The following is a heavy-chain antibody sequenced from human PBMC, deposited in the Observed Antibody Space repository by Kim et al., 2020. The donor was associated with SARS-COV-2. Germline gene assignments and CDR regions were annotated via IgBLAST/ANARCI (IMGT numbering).Heavy chain of an antibody. CDR1: GGSISSSSYY. D-gene: IGHD3-16*01. J-gene: IGHJ5*02. Sequence: SETLSLTCTVSGGSISSSSYYWGWIRQPPGKGLEWIGSIYYSGSTYYNPSLKSRVTISVDTSKNQFSLKLSSVTAADTAVYYCARHRSWARGLDWFDPWGQGTLVTVSS. V-gene: IGHV4-39*01. CDR2: IYYSGST. CDR3: ARHRSWARGLDWFDP.